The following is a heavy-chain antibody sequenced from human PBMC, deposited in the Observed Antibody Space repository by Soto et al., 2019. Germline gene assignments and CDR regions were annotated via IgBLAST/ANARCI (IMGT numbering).Heavy chain of an antibody. CDR2: INPNSGGT. CDR3: ARTDYYDSSGYYLHAPSGY. D-gene: IGHD3-22*01. V-gene: IGHV1-2*02. CDR1: GYTFTGYY. J-gene: IGHJ4*01. Sequence: GASGKVSCKASGYTFTGYYLHWGRQAPGQGLEWMGWINPNSGGTNYAQKFQGRVTMTRDTSISTAYMELSSLRSDETAVYYCARTDYYDSSGYYLHAPSGYRGHRTLVPVSS.